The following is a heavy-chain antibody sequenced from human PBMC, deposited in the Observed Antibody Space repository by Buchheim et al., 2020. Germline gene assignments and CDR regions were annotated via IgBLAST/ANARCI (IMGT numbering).Heavy chain of an antibody. V-gene: IGHV4-4*02. J-gene: IGHJ4*02. CDR1: GGSISSSNW. Sequence: QVQLQESGPGLVKPSGTLSLTCAVSGGSISSSNWWSWVRQPPGKGLEWIGEIYHSGSTNYIPSLTSRVTISVDKSQNQLSLKLSSVTAADTAVYYCARVYDSSGYYVGSSYYFDYWGQGTL. CDR2: IYHSGST. CDR3: ARVYDSSGYYVGSSYYFDY. D-gene: IGHD3-22*01.